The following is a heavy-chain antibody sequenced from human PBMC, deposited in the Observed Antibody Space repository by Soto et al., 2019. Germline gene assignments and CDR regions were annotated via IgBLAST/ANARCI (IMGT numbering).Heavy chain of an antibody. CDR3: AREKVVPAALYYYHGMDV. Sequence: GASVKVSCKASGYTFTSYAMHWVRQAPGQRLEWMGWINAGNGNTKYSQKFQGRVTITRDTSASTAYMELSSLRSEDTAVYYCAREKVVPAALYYYHGMDVWGQGTTVTVS. CDR1: GYTFTSYA. CDR2: INAGNGNT. V-gene: IGHV1-3*01. J-gene: IGHJ6*02. D-gene: IGHD2-2*01.